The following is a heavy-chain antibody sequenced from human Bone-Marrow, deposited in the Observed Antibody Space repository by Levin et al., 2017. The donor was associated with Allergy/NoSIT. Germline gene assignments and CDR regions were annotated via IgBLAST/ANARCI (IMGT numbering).Heavy chain of an antibody. CDR3: AHAVYDYVWRTSRSTIADS. D-gene: IGHD3-16*02. CDR2: IFWDDEK. Sequence: SGPTLVKPTESLTLTCTFSGFSLTTSGEGVGWIRQSPGKALEWLGLIFWDDEKRYSPSLQRRLTVTKDTSKNQVVLTMTNMDAVDTATYYCAHAVYDYVWRTSRSTIADSWGQGTLVTVTS. V-gene: IGHV2-5*02. J-gene: IGHJ4*02. CDR1: GFSLTTSGEG.